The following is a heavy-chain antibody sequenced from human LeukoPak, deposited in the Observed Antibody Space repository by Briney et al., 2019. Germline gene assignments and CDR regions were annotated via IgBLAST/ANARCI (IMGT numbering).Heavy chain of an antibody. D-gene: IGHD3-22*01. CDR1: GYTFTSYY. Sequence: ASVKVSCKACGYTFTSYYMHWVRQAAGQGLEWMGLINPSGGSTSYAQKFQGRVTMTRDTSTSTVYMELSSLRSEDTAVYYCARARKTHYYDSSDYLAYWGQGTLVTVSS. V-gene: IGHV1-46*01. CDR3: ARARKTHYYDSSDYLAY. J-gene: IGHJ4*02. CDR2: INPSGGST.